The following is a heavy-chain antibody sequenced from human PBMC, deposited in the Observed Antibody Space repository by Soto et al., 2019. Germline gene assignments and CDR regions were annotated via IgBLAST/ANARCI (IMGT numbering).Heavy chain of an antibody. V-gene: IGHV1-69*13. J-gene: IGHJ6*02. D-gene: IGHD1-1*01. CDR1: GYTFTSYA. CDR2: IIPIFGTA. CDR3: ASDPWNMAF. Sequence: ASVKVPCKASGYTFTSYAMHWVRQAPGQGLEWMGGIIPIFGTANYAQKFQGRVTITADESTSTAYMELSSLRSEDTAAYYCASDPWNMAFWGQGSTVTVSS.